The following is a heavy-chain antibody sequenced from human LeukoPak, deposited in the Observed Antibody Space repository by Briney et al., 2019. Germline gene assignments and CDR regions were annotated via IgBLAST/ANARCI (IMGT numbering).Heavy chain of an antibody. D-gene: IGHD6-13*01. CDR3: ANIRESSGYEAY. CDR1: GFTFSGHD. CDR2: LSFDGSDK. J-gene: IGHJ4*02. Sequence: PGGSLRLSCAASGFTFSGHDMHWVRQAPGKGLEWVAFLSFDGSDKQYADSVKGRFTISRDNSQNTLYLQMDSLRPEDTALYYCANIRESSGYEAYWGQGTLVTVSS. V-gene: IGHV3-30*18.